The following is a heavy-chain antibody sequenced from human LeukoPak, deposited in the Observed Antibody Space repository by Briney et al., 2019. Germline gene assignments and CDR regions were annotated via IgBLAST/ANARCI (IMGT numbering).Heavy chain of an antibody. D-gene: IGHD2-2*01. V-gene: IGHV5-51*01. J-gene: IGHJ4*02. CDR1: GYSFTSYW. CDR3: ATRYCSSASCYEWDY. CDR2: IYPGDSDT. Sequence: VESLKISCKGSGYSFTSYWIGWVRQMPGKGLEWMGNIYPGDSDTRYSPSFQGQVTISADKSIRTAYLQWSSLKASDTAMYYGATRYCSSASCYEWDYWGQGTLVTVSS.